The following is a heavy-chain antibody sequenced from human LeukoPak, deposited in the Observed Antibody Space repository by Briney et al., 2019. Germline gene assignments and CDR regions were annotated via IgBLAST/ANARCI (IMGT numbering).Heavy chain of an antibody. J-gene: IGHJ5*02. D-gene: IGHD6-19*01. CDR3: AREPQWLDNWFDP. CDR2: INSDGSST. CDR1: GFTFSSYW. Sequence: PGGSLRLSCAASGFTFSSYWMHWVRQAPGKGLVWVSRINSDGSSTSYADSVKGRFTISRDNAKNTLYLQMNSLRAEDTAVYYCAREPQWLDNWFDPWGQGTLVTVSS. V-gene: IGHV3-74*01.